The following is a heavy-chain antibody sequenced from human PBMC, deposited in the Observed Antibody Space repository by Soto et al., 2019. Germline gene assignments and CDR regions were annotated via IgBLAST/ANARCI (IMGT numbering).Heavy chain of an antibody. Sequence: QVQLVQSGAEVKKPGSSVKVSCKASGGTFSSYAISWLRQAPGQGLEWMGGIIPIFGTANYAQKFQGRVTITADKSTSTAYMELSSMRSEATAVYYSARYQGVKYPLPRGAFDLCAQGTMVTVSS. V-gene: IGHV1-69*06. J-gene: IGHJ3*01. CDR2: IIPIFGTA. D-gene: IGHD2-2*01. CDR1: GGTFSSYA. CDR3: ARYQGVKYPLPRGAFDL.